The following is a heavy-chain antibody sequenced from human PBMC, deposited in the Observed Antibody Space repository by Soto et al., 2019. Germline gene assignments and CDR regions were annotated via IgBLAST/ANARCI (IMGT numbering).Heavy chain of an antibody. CDR2: IYPGDSDT. CDR1: GYSFTSYW. CDR3: ARQSATIFGVAPKYYMDI. V-gene: IGHV5-51*01. D-gene: IGHD3-3*01. Sequence: GESLKISCKGSGYSFTSYWIGWVRQMPGKGLEWMGIIYPGDSDTRYSPSFQGQVTISADKSISTAYLQWSSLKASATAMYYCARQSATIFGVAPKYYMDIWGKGTTVTVSS. J-gene: IGHJ6*03.